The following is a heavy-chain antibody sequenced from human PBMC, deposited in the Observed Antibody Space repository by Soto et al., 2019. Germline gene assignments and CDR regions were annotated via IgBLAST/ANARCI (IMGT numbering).Heavy chain of an antibody. CDR2: LSWDGTIT. V-gene: IGHV3-43*01. Sequence: EVHLVESGGAGVQPGGSLRLSCAASGFTFDDFTMHWVRQVPGKALEWVPLLSWDGTITHYADSVAGRFTISRDNSENSLSLQMNNLRTEDSALYFCKAEYTGSSAPVDQTSYLDYWGQGTLVTVSS. CDR1: GFTFDDFT. J-gene: IGHJ4*02. CDR3: KAEYTGSSAPVDQTSYLDY. D-gene: IGHD6-6*01.